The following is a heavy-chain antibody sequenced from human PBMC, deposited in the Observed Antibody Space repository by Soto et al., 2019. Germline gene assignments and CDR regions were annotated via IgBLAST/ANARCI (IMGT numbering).Heavy chain of an antibody. CDR2: INPYSGDT. V-gene: IGHV1-2*04. CDR1: GYTFSDYY. CDR3: ARDTAQGFKGYCSGGSCFHFDY. Sequence: ASVKVSCKASGYTFSDYYMHWVRQAPGQGLEWMGWINPYSGDTDYAQNFQGWVTTTRDTSISTAYMELSRLTSDDTAVYYCARDTAQGFKGYCSGGSCFHFDYWGQGTLVTVSS. J-gene: IGHJ4*02. D-gene: IGHD2-15*01.